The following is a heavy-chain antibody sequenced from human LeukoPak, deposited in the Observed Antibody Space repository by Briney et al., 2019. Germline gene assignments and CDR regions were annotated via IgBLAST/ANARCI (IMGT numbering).Heavy chain of an antibody. CDR3: ARIRLGELSLLDY. D-gene: IGHD3-16*02. V-gene: IGHV4-39*01. Sequence: SETLSLTCTVSGGSISSSSYSWGWIRQPPGKGLEWIGSIYYSGSTYYNPSLKSRVTISVDTSKNQFSLKLSSVTAADTAVYYCARIRLGELSLLDYWGQGTLVTVSS. CDR2: IYYSGST. CDR1: GGSISSSSYS. J-gene: IGHJ4*02.